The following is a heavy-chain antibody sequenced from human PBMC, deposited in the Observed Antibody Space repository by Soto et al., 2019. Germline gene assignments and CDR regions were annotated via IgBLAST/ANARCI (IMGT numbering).Heavy chain of an antibody. J-gene: IGHJ4*02. V-gene: IGHV4-39*01. Sequence: SETLSLTCTVSGGSISTSSYYWAWIRQPPGKGLGWIGSVYYRVTTYYNPSLKSRVTISSDTSNNQFSLKLNYVTALDMAMYFCARHFGYSSSWYVDFDLWRVGTLVTVAS. CDR3: ARHFGYSSSWYVDFDL. D-gene: IGHD6-13*01. CDR1: GGSISTSSYY. CDR2: VYYRVTT.